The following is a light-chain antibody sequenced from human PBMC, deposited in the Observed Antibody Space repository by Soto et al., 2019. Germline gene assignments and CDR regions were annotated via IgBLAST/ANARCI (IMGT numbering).Light chain of an antibody. CDR1: QSVDNN. J-gene: IGKJ1*01. CDR3: QQYGSSPLWT. Sequence: EIVMTQSPVTLSASPGESATLSCRASQSVDNNVAWYQQKPGQAPRLLIVGSFARATGIPARFSGSGSGSEFTLTISGLQSEDFAVYYCQQYGSSPLWTFGQGTKVDIK. V-gene: IGKV3-15*01. CDR2: GSF.